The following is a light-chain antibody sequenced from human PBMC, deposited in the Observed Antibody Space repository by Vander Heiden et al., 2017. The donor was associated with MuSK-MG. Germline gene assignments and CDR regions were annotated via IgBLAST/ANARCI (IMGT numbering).Light chain of an antibody. J-gene: IGKJ4*01. CDR1: QSISSY. CDR2: AAS. V-gene: IGKV1-39*01. CDR3: QQSDSTPLT. Sequence: DIQMTQSPSSLSASVGDRVTITCRASQSISSYLNWYQQKPGKAPKLLTYAASSLQSGVPSRFSGSGSGTDFTLTISRLQPEDFATYYCQQSDSTPLTFGGGTKVEIK.